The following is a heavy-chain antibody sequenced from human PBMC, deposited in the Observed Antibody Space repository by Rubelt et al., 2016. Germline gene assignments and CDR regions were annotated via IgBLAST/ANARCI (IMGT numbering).Heavy chain of an antibody. Sequence: EVQLVESGGGLVKPGGSLRLSCAASGFSFNTYYMNWVRQAPGRGLEWVSFISRSSRDIRYADSVKGRFTISRDNAKNSLYLQSNRLTAEYTAVYYCATDSGRRLEYWGQGTLVTVSS. J-gene: IGHJ4*02. CDR2: ISRSSRDI. CDR3: ATDSGRRLEY. CDR1: GFSFNTYY. V-gene: IGHV3-21*01. D-gene: IGHD1-26*01.